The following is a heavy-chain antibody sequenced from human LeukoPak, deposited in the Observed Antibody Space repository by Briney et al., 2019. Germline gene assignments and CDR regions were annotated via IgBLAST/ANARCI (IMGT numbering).Heavy chain of an antibody. CDR1: GGSFSGYY. Sequence: SETLSLTCAVYGGSFSGYYWSWIRQPPGKGLEWIGEINHSGSTNYNPSLKSRGTISVDTSKNQFSLKLSSVTAADTAVYYCARDWVVTMVRGNPQSGDYWGQGTLVTVSS. D-gene: IGHD3-10*01. J-gene: IGHJ4*02. V-gene: IGHV4-34*01. CDR3: ARDWVVTMVRGNPQSGDY. CDR2: INHSGST.